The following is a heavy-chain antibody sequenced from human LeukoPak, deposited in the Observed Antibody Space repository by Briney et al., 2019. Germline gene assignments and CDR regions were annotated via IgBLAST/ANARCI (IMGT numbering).Heavy chain of an antibody. CDR3: ARDNNGDYGVYYYYGMDV. CDR2: INHSGST. D-gene: IGHD4-17*01. CDR1: GGSFSGYY. J-gene: IGHJ6*02. Sequence: SETLSLTGAGYGGSFSGYYWSWIRQPPGKGLEWIGEINHSGSTNYNPSLKSRVTISVDTSNNQFSLKLSSVTAADTAVYYCARDNNGDYGVYYYYGMDVWGQGTTVTVSS. V-gene: IGHV4-34*01.